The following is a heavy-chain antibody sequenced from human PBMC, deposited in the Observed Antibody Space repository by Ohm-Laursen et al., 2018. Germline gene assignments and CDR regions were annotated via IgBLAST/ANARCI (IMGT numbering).Heavy chain of an antibody. Sequence: SLRLSCSASGFTFSDYYMSWIRQAPGKGLEWVSYISSSGSTIYYADSVKGRFTISRDNAKNSLYLQMNSLRAEDTAVYYCARDGGRVVVVPAASYYYYGMDVWGQGTTVTVSS. CDR2: ISSSGSTI. D-gene: IGHD2-2*01. CDR1: GFTFSDYY. V-gene: IGHV3-11*01. CDR3: ARDGGRVVVVPAASYYYYGMDV. J-gene: IGHJ6*02.